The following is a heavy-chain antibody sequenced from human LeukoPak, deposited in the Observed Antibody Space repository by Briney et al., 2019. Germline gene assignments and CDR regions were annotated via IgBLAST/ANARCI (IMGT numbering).Heavy chain of an antibody. CDR2: ISSRSSTI. Sequence: QPGGSLRLSCAASGFTFSSYSMNWVRQAPGKGLEWVSYISSRSSTIYYADSVRGRFTISRDNAKNSLYLQMNSLRAEDTAVYYCARGGSGSFVFDYWGQGTLVTVSS. CDR1: GFTFSSYS. V-gene: IGHV3-48*01. CDR3: ARGGSGSFVFDY. J-gene: IGHJ4*02. D-gene: IGHD3-10*01.